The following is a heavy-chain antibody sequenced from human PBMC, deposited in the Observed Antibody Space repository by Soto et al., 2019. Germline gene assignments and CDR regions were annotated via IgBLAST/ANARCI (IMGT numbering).Heavy chain of an antibody. CDR1: GFTFISYG. V-gene: IGHV3-33*06. J-gene: IGHJ4*02. D-gene: IGHD3-22*01. CDR2: IWYDGSNK. CDR3: AKNPGYYYDSTGYHFDY. Sequence: GGSLRLSCAASGFTFISYGMHWVRQAPGKGLEWVAVIWYDGSNKYYADSVKGRFTISRDNPKNTLYLQMNSLRAEDTAVYYCAKNPGYYYDSTGYHFDYWGQGTLVTVSS.